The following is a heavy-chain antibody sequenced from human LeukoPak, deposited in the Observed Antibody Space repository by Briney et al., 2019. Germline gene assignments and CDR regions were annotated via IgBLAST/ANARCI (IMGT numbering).Heavy chain of an antibody. D-gene: IGHD3-10*01. CDR3: ARDSVLLWFGEPHSDAFDI. CDR1: GFTFSSYS. CDR2: ISSSSSYI. V-gene: IGHV3-21*01. J-gene: IGHJ3*02. Sequence: GGSLRLSCAASGFTFSSYSMNWVRQAPGKGLEWVSSISSSSSYIYYADSVKGRFTISRDNAKNSLYLQMNSLRAEDTAVDYCARDSVLLWFGEPHSDAFDIWGQGTMVTVSS.